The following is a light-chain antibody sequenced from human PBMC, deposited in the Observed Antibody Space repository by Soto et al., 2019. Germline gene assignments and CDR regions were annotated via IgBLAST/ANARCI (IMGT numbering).Light chain of an antibody. CDR2: DVS. CDR1: SSDVGDYNY. V-gene: IGLV2-14*01. Sequence: QSVLTQPASVSGSPGQSITISCTGTSSDVGDYNYVSWYQQQPGKAPKVMIYDVSNRPSGGSNRFSGSKSGNTASLTISGLQAEDEADYYCSSYTSSSTLVFGTGTKLTVL. CDR3: SSYTSSSTLV. J-gene: IGLJ1*01.